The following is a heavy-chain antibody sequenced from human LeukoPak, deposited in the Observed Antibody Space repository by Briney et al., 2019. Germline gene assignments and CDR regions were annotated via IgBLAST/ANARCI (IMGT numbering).Heavy chain of an antibody. CDR1: GYTFTSYG. V-gene: IGHV1-18*01. CDR2: ISAYNGNT. CDR3: ARAHAPRIVVVPAAMDNWFDP. Sequence: ASVKVSCTAFGYTFTSYGISWVRQAPGQGLEWMGWISAYNGNTNYAQKLQGRVTMTTDTSTSTAYMELSSLRSEDTAVYYCARAHAPRIVVVPAAMDNWFDPWGQGTLVTVSS. J-gene: IGHJ5*02. D-gene: IGHD2-2*01.